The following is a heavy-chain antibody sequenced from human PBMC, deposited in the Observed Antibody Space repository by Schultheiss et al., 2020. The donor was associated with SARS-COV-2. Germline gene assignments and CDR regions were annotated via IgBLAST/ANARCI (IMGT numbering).Heavy chain of an antibody. Sequence: SETLSLTCTVSGGSIYSYYWSWIRQPPGQGLEWIGYIYYSGSTNYNPSLKSRVTISVDTSKNQFSLKLSSVTAADTAVYYCARGRIAAAAYWGQGTLVTVSS. V-gene: IGHV4-59*01. D-gene: IGHD6-13*01. CDR1: GGSIYSYY. J-gene: IGHJ4*02. CDR3: ARGRIAAAAY. CDR2: IYYSGST.